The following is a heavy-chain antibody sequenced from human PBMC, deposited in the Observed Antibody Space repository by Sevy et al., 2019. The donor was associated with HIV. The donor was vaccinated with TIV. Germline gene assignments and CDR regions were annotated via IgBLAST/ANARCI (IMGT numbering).Heavy chain of an antibody. D-gene: IGHD3-3*01. CDR1: GGTFSSYA. Sequence: ASVKVSCKASGGTFSSYAISWVRQAPGQGLEWMGGIIPIFGTANYAQKFQGRVTITADESTSTAYMELSSLRSEDTAVYYCARVRFTIFGELYYYYYGMDVWGQWTTVTVSS. CDR3: ARVRFTIFGELYYYYYGMDV. J-gene: IGHJ6*02. V-gene: IGHV1-69*13. CDR2: IIPIFGTA.